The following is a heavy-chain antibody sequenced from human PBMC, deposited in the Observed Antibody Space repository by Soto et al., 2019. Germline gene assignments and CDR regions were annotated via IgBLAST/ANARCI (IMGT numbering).Heavy chain of an antibody. J-gene: IGHJ4*02. CDR1: GYTFGTNA. CDR2: INAGNGNT. D-gene: IGHD3-10*01. Sequence: QVQLVQSGAEVKKPGASVRVSCKASGYTFGTNALHGVRQAPGQRLEWMGWINAGNGNTKYSQTFQGRVTFTRDTSASTAYMELSSLRSEDTAVFYCASPSYGSGYFYWGQGTLVTVSS. CDR3: ASPSYGSGYFY. V-gene: IGHV1-3*01.